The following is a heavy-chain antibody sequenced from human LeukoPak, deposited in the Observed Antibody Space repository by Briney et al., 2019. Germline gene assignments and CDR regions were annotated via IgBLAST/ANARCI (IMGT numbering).Heavy chain of an antibody. J-gene: IGHJ4*02. CDR2: ISAYNGNT. V-gene: IGHV1-18*01. D-gene: IGHD3-22*01. Sequence: ASVKVSCKASGYTFTSYGISWVRQAPGQGLEWMGWISAYNGNTNYAQKLQGRVTMTTDTSTSTAYMELRSLRSDDTAVYYRAREDYYYDSSGYPDHYFDYWGQGTLVTVSS. CDR1: GYTFTSYG. CDR3: AREDYYYDSSGYPDHYFDY.